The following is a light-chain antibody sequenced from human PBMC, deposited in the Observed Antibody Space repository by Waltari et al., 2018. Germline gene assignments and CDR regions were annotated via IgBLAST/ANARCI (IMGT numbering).Light chain of an antibody. J-gene: IGKJ1*01. CDR2: AAS. CDR3: QQTYSSPRT. V-gene: IGKV1-39*01. Sequence: DIQMTQSPSSLSASVGDRVTVTCRASQRITNFVNWYQQKPGEAPNLLIFAASTLHSGVPPRFSGSGSGTDFTLTISSLQSEDSATYYCQQTYSSPRTFGQGTKVEVK. CDR1: QRITNF.